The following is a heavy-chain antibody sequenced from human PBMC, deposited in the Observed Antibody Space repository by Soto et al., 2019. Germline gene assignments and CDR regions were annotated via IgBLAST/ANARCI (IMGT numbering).Heavy chain of an antibody. V-gene: IGHV3-23*01. CDR1: GFTFSSYA. CDR2: IGVSSDA. Sequence: PGGSVRLSCAASGFTFSSYAMSWARQAPGKGLEWVSSIGVSSDAYYADSVKGRFTISRDNSRNTLYLQMNSLRAEDTALYYCAKNYFFDSWGQGTLVTVSS. CDR3: AKNYFFDS. J-gene: IGHJ4*02.